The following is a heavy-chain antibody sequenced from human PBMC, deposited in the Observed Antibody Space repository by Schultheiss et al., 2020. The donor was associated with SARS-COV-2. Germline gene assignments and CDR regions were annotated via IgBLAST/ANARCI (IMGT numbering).Heavy chain of an antibody. V-gene: IGHV4-61*01. CDR2: IYYSGST. Sequence: SETLSLTCAVSGYSISSGYYWGWIRQPPGKGLEWIGYIYYSGSTNYNPSLKSRVTISVDTSKNQFSLKLSSVTAADTAVYYCARDRGYQLYYYYGMDVWGQGTTVTVSS. CDR3: ARDRGYQLYYYYGMDV. D-gene: IGHD2-2*01. J-gene: IGHJ6*02. CDR1: GYSISSGYY.